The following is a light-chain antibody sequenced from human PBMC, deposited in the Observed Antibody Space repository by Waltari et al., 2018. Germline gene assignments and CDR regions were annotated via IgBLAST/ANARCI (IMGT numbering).Light chain of an antibody. J-gene: IGKJ1*01. CDR2: KAS. CDR1: QSISSW. Sequence: SPSTLSASVGDRVTITCRASQSISSWLAWYQQKPGKAPKLLIYKASSLESGVPSRFSGSGSGTEFTLTISSLQPDDCATYYCQQYKSYSTFGQGTKVEIK. V-gene: IGKV1-5*03. CDR3: QQYKSYST.